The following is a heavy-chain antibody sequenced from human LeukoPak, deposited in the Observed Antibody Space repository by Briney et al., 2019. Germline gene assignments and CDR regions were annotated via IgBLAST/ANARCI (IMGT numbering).Heavy chain of an antibody. CDR1: GYTFTSYG. CDR2: INPNSGGT. Sequence: GASVKVSCKASGYTFTSYGISWVRQAPGQGLEWMGWINPNSGGTNYAQKFQGRVTMTRDTSISTAYMELSRLRSDDTAVYYCARETAYDILTGYYSPEANYYYYMDVWGKGTTVTISS. D-gene: IGHD3-9*01. CDR3: ARETAYDILTGYYSPEANYYYYMDV. V-gene: IGHV1-2*02. J-gene: IGHJ6*03.